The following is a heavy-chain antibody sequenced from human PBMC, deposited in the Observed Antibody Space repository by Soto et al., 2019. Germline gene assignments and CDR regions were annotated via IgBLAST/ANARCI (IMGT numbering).Heavy chain of an antibody. CDR3: VRDLSVTTKFDY. Sequence: EVQLVESGGGLVQPGGSLRLSCAASGFTFNSYWMHWVRQAPGKGLVWVSRINGDGTTTGYADFVKGRFSISRDSAKNTLYLQMNSLRAEDTAVYYCVRDLSVTTKFDYWGQGTLVTVSS. J-gene: IGHJ4*02. D-gene: IGHD4-17*01. V-gene: IGHV3-74*01. CDR1: GFTFNSYW. CDR2: INGDGTTT.